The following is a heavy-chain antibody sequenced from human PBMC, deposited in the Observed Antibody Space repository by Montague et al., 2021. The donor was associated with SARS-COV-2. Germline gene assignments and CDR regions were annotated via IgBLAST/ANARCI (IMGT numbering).Heavy chain of an antibody. J-gene: IGHJ3*02. CDR2: IYYSGTT. CDR3: ARPLVRGVPKAFDI. Sequence: SDTLSLTCTVSGGSITRNYYWGWIRQPPGKGLEWVGNIYYSGTTFINPSLESRVTISVDASKNQFSLNLTSVTAADTAVYYCARPLVRGVPKAFDIWGQGALVTVSS. CDR1: GGSITRNYY. V-gene: IGHV4-39*01. D-gene: IGHD3-10*01.